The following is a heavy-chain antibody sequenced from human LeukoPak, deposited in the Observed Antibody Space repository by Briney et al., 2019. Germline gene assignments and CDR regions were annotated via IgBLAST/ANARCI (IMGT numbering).Heavy chain of an antibody. V-gene: IGHV3-21*01. D-gene: IGHD3-10*01. J-gene: IGHJ4*02. CDR3: ARDRSSKEGNY. Sequence: GGSLRLSCAASGFTFSSYSMNWVRQAPGKGLEWVSSISSSSSYIYYADSVKGRFTISRDNAKNSMYLQMNSLRAEDTAVYYCARDRSSKEGNYWGQGTLVTVSS. CDR2: ISSSSSYI. CDR1: GFTFSSYS.